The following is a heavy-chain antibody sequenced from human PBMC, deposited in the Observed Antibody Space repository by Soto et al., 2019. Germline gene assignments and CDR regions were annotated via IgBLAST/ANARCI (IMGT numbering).Heavy chain of an antibody. V-gene: IGHV4-4*07. CDR3: ARGNSSPGDWYFDL. CDR1: GGSISSYY. J-gene: IGHJ2*01. D-gene: IGHD6-6*01. CDR2: IYTSGST. Sequence: KTSETLSLTCTVSGGSISSYYWSWIRQSAGKGLEWIGRIYTSGSTNYNPSLKSRVTMSVDTSKNQFSLKLSSVTAADTAVYYCARGNSSPGDWYFDLWGRGTLVTVSS.